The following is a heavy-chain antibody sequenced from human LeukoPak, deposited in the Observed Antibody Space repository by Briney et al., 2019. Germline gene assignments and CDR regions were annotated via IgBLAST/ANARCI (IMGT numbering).Heavy chain of an antibody. Sequence: PGRSLRLSCAASGFTFSSYAMHWVRQAPGKGLEWVAVISYDGSNKYYADSVEGRFTISRDNSKNTLYLQMNSLRAEDTAVYYCARDLPVGGSYYLGYWGQGTLVTVSS. D-gene: IGHD1-26*01. J-gene: IGHJ4*02. V-gene: IGHV3-30-3*01. CDR1: GFTFSSYA. CDR3: ARDLPVGGSYYLGY. CDR2: ISYDGSNK.